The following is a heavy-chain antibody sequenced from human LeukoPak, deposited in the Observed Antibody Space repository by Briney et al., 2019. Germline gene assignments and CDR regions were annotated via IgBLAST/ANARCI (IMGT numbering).Heavy chain of an antibody. CDR2: IRGGDSI. D-gene: IGHD3/OR15-3a*01. CDR1: GFTFSDYS. CDR3: ARDKDWSFDY. V-gene: IGHV3-48*01. Sequence: PGGSLRLSCAASGFTFSDYSFNWVRQAPGKGLEWVSYIRGGDSISYAESVKGRFTISRDNAKNSLSLQMNSLRAEDTAIYYCARDKDWSFDYWGQGTLVTVSS. J-gene: IGHJ4*02.